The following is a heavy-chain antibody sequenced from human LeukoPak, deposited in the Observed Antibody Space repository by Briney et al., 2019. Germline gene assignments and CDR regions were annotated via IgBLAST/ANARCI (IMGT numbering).Heavy chain of an antibody. Sequence: SETLSLTCAVYGGSFSGYYWSWIRQPPGKGLEWIGEINHSGSTNYNPSLKSRVTISVDTSKNQFSLKLSSVTAADTAVYYCARANQQPEAFDIWGQGTMVTASS. V-gene: IGHV4-34*01. CDR2: INHSGST. CDR3: ARANQQPEAFDI. CDR1: GGSFSGYY. J-gene: IGHJ3*02. D-gene: IGHD6-13*01.